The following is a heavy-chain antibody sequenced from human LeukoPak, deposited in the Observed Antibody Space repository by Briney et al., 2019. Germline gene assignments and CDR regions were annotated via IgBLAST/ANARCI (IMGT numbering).Heavy chain of an antibody. J-gene: IGHJ3*02. Sequence: SETLSLTCTVSGGSISSYYWSWIRQPPGKGLEWIGYIYYSGSTNYNPSLKSRVTISVDTSKNQFSLKLSSVTAADTAVYYCARARDDAFDIWGQGTMVTVSS. CDR3: ARARDDAFDI. CDR1: GGSISSYY. V-gene: IGHV4-59*01. CDR2: IYYSGST.